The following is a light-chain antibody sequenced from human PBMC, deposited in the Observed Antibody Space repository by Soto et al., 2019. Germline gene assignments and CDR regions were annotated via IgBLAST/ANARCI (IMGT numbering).Light chain of an antibody. J-gene: IGLJ1*01. Sequence: QSALSQPPSVSAAPGQRVTISCSGSTSNIGKYYVSWYQQVPGTAPRLLIYDNNQRPSGIPDRFSGSKSGTSATLAITGLHTGDEADYYCATWDGGLTPQGVFGTGTNLTVL. CDR3: ATWDGGLTPQGV. CDR2: DNN. CDR1: TSNIGKYY. V-gene: IGLV1-51*01.